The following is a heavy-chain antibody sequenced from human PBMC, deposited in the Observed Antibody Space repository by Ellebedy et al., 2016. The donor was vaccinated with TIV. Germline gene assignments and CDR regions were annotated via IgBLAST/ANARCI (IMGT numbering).Heavy chain of an antibody. D-gene: IGHD3-9*01. CDR2: IIPIFGTA. CDR3: ARAPGDPLTGYMPHYYGMDV. Sequence: ASVKVSCKASGGTFSSYAISWVRQAPGQGLEWMGGIIPIFGTANYAQKFQGRVTITADKSTSTAYMELSSLRSEDTAVYYCARAPGDPLTGYMPHYYGMDVWGQGTTVTVS. J-gene: IGHJ6*02. V-gene: IGHV1-69*06. CDR1: GGTFSSYA.